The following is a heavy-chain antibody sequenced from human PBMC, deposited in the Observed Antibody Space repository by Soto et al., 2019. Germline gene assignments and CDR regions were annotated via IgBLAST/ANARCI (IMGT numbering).Heavy chain of an antibody. CDR2: ISGSGVDT. CDR1: GFTFSSYA. CDR3: AKGHYCDISGYLDY. D-gene: IGHD3-22*01. Sequence: GGSLRLSCAASGFTFSSYAMNWVRQAPGKGLEWVSGISGSGVDTYYADSVKGRFTVSRDDSKITLYLQMHSLRAEDTAVYYCAKGHYCDISGYLDYWGQGTLVTVSS. J-gene: IGHJ4*02. V-gene: IGHV3-23*01.